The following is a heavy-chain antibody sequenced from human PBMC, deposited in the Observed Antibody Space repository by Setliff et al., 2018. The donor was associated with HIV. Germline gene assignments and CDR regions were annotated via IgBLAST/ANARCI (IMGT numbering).Heavy chain of an antibody. D-gene: IGHD5-12*01. CDR3: ARASRRWLQFDY. V-gene: IGHV4-30-4*08. Sequence: TSETLSLTCTVSGGSISSGDYYWSWIRQPPGKGLEWIGYIYYSGSTYYNPSLKSRVTISVDTSKNQFSLKLSSVTAADTAVYYCARASRRWLQFDYWGQGTLVTVSS. CDR1: GGSISSGDYY. CDR2: IYYSGST. J-gene: IGHJ4*02.